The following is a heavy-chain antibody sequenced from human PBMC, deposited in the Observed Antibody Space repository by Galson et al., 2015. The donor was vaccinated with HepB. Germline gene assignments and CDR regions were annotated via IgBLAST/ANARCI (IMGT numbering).Heavy chain of an antibody. Sequence: SCKASGFTFSSYGMHWVRQAPGKGLEWVAVISYDGSNKYYADSVKGRFTISRDNSKNTLYLQMNSLRAEDTAVYYCAKEGGTFYDFWTGAFDIWGQGTMVTVSS. J-gene: IGHJ3*02. D-gene: IGHD3-3*01. CDR1: GFTFSSYG. CDR3: AKEGGTFYDFWTGAFDI. CDR2: ISYDGSNK. V-gene: IGHV3-30*18.